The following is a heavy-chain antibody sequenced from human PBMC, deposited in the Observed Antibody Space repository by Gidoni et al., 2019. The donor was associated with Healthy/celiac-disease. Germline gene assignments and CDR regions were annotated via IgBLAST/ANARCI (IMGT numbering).Heavy chain of an antibody. CDR1: GYSFTSYW. CDR2: IYPGDSDT. Sequence: EVQLVQSGAEVKKPGESLTISCKGSGYSFTSYWIGWVRQMPGKGLEWMVIIYPGDSDTRYSPSFQGQVTISADKSIRTAYLHWSSLKASDTAMYYCARRGFGVVIGPMDAFDIWGQGTMVTVSS. CDR3: ARRGFGVVIGPMDAFDI. J-gene: IGHJ3*02. D-gene: IGHD3-3*01. V-gene: IGHV5-51*01.